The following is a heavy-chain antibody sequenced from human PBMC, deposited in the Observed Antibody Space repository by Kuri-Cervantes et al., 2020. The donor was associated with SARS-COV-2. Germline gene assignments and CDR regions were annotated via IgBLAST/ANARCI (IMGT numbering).Heavy chain of an antibody. CDR3: ARIVNYSKGNWNYGYYYYMDV. V-gene: IGHV4-34*01. CDR1: GWSFSGYY. D-gene: IGHD1-7*01. J-gene: IGHJ6*03. Sequence: SETLSLTCAVYGWSFSGYYWSWIRQPPGKGLEWIGEINHSGSTNYNPSLKSRVTISVDTSKNQFSLKLSSVTAADTAVHYCARIVNYSKGNWNYGYYYYMDVWGKGTTVTVSS. CDR2: INHSGST.